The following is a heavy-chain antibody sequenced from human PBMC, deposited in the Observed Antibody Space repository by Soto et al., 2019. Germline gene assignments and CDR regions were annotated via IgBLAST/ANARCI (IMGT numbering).Heavy chain of an antibody. J-gene: IGHJ4*02. CDR3: ANQRTTLVTPASFDH. Sequence: SDPLSLTVILSGESISSRLYYGAWMRQPPGKDLEWIGGLNYSRRTYYKPSYNSRVTRSIDTSKNQFTLKLSLVTDTDTAVYYRANQRTTLVTPASFDHWGQGAPVTVSS. V-gene: IGHV4-39*01. D-gene: IGHD4-4*01. CDR2: LNYSRRT. CDR1: GESISSRLYY.